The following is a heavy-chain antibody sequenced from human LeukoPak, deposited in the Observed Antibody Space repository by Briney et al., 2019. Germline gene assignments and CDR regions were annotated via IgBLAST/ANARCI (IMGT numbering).Heavy chain of an antibody. Sequence: ASVKVSCKTSGYTFSNYYIHWLRQAPGQGLEWMGRINPNTGGANYAQNFQGRVTMTRDTSTSTAYMDLSRLTSDDTAIYYCAITYSNNAFDVWGQGTVLTVSS. V-gene: IGHV1-2*06. D-gene: IGHD2-15*01. J-gene: IGHJ3*01. CDR3: AITYSNNAFDV. CDR2: INPNTGGA. CDR1: GYTFSNYY.